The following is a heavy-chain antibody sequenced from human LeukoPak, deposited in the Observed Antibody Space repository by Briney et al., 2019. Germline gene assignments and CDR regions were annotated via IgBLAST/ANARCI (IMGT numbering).Heavy chain of an antibody. CDR2: ISSSTSYI. D-gene: IGHD2-15*01. Sequence: GRSLRLSCVASGFTSRRDSMNSGRQAPGKGLEWVSSISSSTSYIYYADSVRGRFTISRDNAKNSLYLQMNSLRAEDTALYYCTRDELGYCSGENGYSAEYFPHSGQGALVTVSS. J-gene: IGHJ1*01. CDR3: TRDELGYCSGENGYSAEYFPH. V-gene: IGHV3-21*01. CDR1: GFTSRRDS.